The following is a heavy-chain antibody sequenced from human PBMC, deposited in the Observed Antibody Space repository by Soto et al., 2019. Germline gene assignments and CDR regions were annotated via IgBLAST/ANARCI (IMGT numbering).Heavy chain of an antibody. CDR3: ARVWTTVTNWFDP. V-gene: IGHV4-4*02. CDR1: GGSISSSNW. CDR2: IYHSGST. Sequence: QVQLQESGPGLVKPSGTLSLTCAVSGGSISSSNWWSWVRQPPGKGLEWIGEIYHSGSTNYNPSLKSRVPXSXDXSKNQFSLKLSSVTAADTAVYYCARVWTTVTNWFDPWGQGTLVTVSS. D-gene: IGHD4-17*01. J-gene: IGHJ5*02.